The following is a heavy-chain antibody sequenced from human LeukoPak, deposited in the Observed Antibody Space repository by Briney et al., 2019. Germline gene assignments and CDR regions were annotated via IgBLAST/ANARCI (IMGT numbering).Heavy chain of an antibody. CDR1: GYSFTSYW. V-gene: IGHV5-51*01. J-gene: IGHJ4*02. CDR3: ARLGYYYGSGSYRYFDY. D-gene: IGHD3-10*01. CDR2: IYPGDSDT. Sequence: GESLKISCKGSGYSFTSYWIGWVRQMPGKGLEWMGIIYPGDSDTRYSPSFQGQVTISADKSISTAYLQWSSLKASDTAMYYCARLGYYYGSGSYRYFDYWGQGTLVTVSS.